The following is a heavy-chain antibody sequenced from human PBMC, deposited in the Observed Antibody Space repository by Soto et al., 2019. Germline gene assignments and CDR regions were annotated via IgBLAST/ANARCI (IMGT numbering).Heavy chain of an antibody. CDR3: ARLPPPSCSGDSCSPY. D-gene: IGHD2-15*01. V-gene: IGHV3-48*03. Sequence: LRLSCAVSGFTFSNYEWNWVRQAPGKGLEWISYIDTSGDAMFYADSVKGRFAVSRDNTMNSLYLQMNSLRAEDTAVYYCARLPPPSCSGDSCSPYWGQGTLVTVSS. CDR1: GFTFSNYE. CDR2: IDTSGDAM. J-gene: IGHJ4*02.